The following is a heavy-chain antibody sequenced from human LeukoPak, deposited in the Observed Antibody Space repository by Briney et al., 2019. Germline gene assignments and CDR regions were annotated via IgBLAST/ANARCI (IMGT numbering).Heavy chain of an antibody. D-gene: IGHD6-25*01. CDR3: AKAQRRAVDY. Sequence: ASVKVSCKGSGYAFTSYYIHWVRHAPGQGLEWMGIINPSGGSTSYAQKFQGRVTMTRDTSTSTVYMELSSLRSEDTAVYYCAKAQRRAVDYWGQGTLVTVSS. CDR2: INPSGGST. V-gene: IGHV1-46*01. J-gene: IGHJ4*02. CDR1: GYAFTSYY.